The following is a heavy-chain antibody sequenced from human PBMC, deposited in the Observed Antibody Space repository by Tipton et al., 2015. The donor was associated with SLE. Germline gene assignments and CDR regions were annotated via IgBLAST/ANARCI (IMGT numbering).Heavy chain of an antibody. Sequence: TLSLTCTVSGGSISSSSYYWGWIRQPPGKGLEWIGRIYTSGSTYYNPSLKSRVTISVDTSKNQFSLKLSSVTAADTAVYYCARHNANGGSGRYYFVYWGQRDLGTLSS. D-gene: IGHD3-10*01. CDR1: GGSISSSSYY. J-gene: IGHJ4*03. CDR2: IYTSGST. V-gene: IGHV4-39*01. CDR3: ARHNANGGSGRYYFVY.